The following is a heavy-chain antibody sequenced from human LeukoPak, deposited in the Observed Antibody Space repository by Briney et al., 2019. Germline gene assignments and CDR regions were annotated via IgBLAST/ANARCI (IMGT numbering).Heavy chain of an antibody. Sequence: ASVKVSCKASGYTFTSYDINWVRQATGQGLEWMGWMNPNSGNTGYAQKFQGRVTITRNTSISTAYMALSSLRSEDTAVYYCARRRRAARPASFDYWGQGTLVTVSS. J-gene: IGHJ4*02. D-gene: IGHD6-6*01. CDR2: MNPNSGNT. V-gene: IGHV1-8*03. CDR3: ARRRRAARPASFDY. CDR1: GYTFTSYD.